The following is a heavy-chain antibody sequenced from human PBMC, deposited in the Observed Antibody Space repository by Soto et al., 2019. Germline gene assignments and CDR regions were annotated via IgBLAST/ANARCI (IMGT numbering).Heavy chain of an antibody. CDR3: ARGPAGGLRGGVSY. CDR2: ISAYNGDT. J-gene: IGHJ4*03. Sequence: ASVKVSCKTSGYTFTNYGITCVRQAPGQGLKWMGWISAYNGDTNYAQKFQGRVMMTTDTSATTAYMELRSLRSDDTAVYYCARGPAGGLRGGVSYWGQGTMVTVSS. CDR1: GYTFTNYG. D-gene: IGHD2-15*01. V-gene: IGHV1-18*04.